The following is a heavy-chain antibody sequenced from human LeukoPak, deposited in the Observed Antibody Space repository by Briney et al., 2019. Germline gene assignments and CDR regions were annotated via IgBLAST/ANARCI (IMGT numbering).Heavy chain of an antibody. J-gene: IGHJ4*02. CDR2: INTDGSST. Sequence: PGGSLRPSCAASGFTFSSSWIHWVRQAPGKGLLWVSRINTDGSSTNFADSVRGRFTISRDNAKNTLYLQMNSLRAEDTAVYYCTRDLSGTYYGRFDYWGQGTLVTVSS. V-gene: IGHV3-74*01. CDR3: TRDLSGTYYGRFDY. CDR1: GFTFSSSW. D-gene: IGHD1-26*01.